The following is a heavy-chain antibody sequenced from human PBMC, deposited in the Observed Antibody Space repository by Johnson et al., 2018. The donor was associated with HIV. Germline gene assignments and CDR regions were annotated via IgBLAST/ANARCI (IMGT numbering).Heavy chain of an antibody. CDR1: GFTFDDYG. D-gene: IGHD3-22*01. CDR2: INWNGGRT. J-gene: IGHJ3*02. Sequence: VQLVESGGGLVQPGKSLRLSCAASGFTFDDYGMSWVRQAPGKGLEWVSGINWNGGRTGYADSVKGRFTISRDNAKKSLYLQMNSLRVEDTALYYCARGTIYYDSSGYVDAFDIWGQGTMVTVSS. CDR3: ARGTIYYDSSGYVDAFDI. V-gene: IGHV3-20*04.